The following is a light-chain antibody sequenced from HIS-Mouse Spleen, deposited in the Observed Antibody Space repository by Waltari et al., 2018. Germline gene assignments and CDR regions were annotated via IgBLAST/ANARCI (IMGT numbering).Light chain of an antibody. CDR1: ALPKQY. J-gene: IGLJ2*01. CDR3: QSADSSGTYVV. V-gene: IGLV3-25*03. CDR2: KDS. Sequence: YELTQPPPVAVPPGHTARITSSGAALPKQYAVWYQPKPGQAPVLVIYKDSERPSGIPERFSGSSSGTTVTLTISGVQAEDEADYYCQSADSSGTYVVFGGGTKLTVL.